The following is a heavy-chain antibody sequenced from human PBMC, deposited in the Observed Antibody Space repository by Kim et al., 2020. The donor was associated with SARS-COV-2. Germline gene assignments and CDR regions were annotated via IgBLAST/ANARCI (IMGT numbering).Heavy chain of an antibody. D-gene: IGHD3-10*01. V-gene: IGHV3-21*01. J-gene: IGHJ4*02. Sequence: GGSLRLSCAASGFTFSSYSMNWVRQAPGKGLEWVSSISSSSSYIYYADSVKGRFTISRDNAKNSLYLQMNSLRAEDTAVYYCARGATYYYGSGSLDYWGQGTLVTVSS. CDR3: ARGATYYYGSGSLDY. CDR2: ISSSSSYI. CDR1: GFTFSSYS.